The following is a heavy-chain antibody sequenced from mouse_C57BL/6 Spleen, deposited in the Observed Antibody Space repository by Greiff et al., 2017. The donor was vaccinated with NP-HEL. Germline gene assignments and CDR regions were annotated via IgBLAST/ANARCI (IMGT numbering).Heavy chain of an antibody. J-gene: IGHJ4*01. V-gene: IGHV2-2*01. Sequence: VQLQESGPGLVQPSQSLSITCTVSGFSLTSYGVHWVRQSPGKGLEWLGVIWSGGSTDYNAAFISRLSISKDNSKSQVFFKMNSLQADDTAIYYCARFFDGAYAMDYWGQGTSVTVSS. CDR3: ARFFDGAYAMDY. CDR2: IWSGGST. CDR1: GFSLTSYG.